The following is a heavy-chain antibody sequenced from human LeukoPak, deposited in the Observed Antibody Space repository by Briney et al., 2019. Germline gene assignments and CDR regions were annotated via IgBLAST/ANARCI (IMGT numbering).Heavy chain of an antibody. CDR1: GFTFSSYS. CDR2: ISSSSSYI. Sequence: PGGSLRLSCAASGFTFSSYSMNWVRQAPGKGLELDSSISSSSSYIYYADSVKGRFTISRDNAKNSLYLQMNSLRAEDTAVYYCARNLVPSEQLVHLIDYWGQGTLVTVSS. D-gene: IGHD6-6*01. CDR3: ARNLVPSEQLVHLIDY. J-gene: IGHJ4*02. V-gene: IGHV3-21*01.